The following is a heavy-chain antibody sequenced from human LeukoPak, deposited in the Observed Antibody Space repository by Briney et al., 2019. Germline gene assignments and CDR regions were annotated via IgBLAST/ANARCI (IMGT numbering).Heavy chain of an antibody. Sequence: GESLKISCKGSGYIFTGYWIGWVRQMPGKGLECMGIISPGDSQTRYSPSFQGQVTISADTSISTAYLQWTTLKASDTAIYYCARRVAVAGHPDDAFDIWGQGTMVTVSS. J-gene: IGHJ3*02. CDR3: ARRVAVAGHPDDAFDI. CDR2: ISPGDSQT. D-gene: IGHD6-19*01. V-gene: IGHV5-51*01. CDR1: GYIFTGYW.